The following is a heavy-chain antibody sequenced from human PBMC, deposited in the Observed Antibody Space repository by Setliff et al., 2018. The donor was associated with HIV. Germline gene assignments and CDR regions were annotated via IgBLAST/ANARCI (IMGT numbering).Heavy chain of an antibody. J-gene: IGHJ4*02. D-gene: IGHD5-12*01. Sequence: PSETLSLTCNVSGVSMSSHYWSWIRQAPGQPPNKGLEWIGNIYYSGTTNYNPSLASRVTISIDTSKSQFSLKLTSVTTADTAMYYCAGRGGYNDWYFDYWGQGALVTVSS. CDR2: IYYSGTT. V-gene: IGHV4-59*11. CDR1: GVSMSSHY. CDR3: AGRGGYNDWYFDY.